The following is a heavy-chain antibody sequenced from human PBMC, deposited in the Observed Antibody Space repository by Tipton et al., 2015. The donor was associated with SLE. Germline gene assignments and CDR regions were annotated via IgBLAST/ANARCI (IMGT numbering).Heavy chain of an antibody. Sequence: TLSLTCDVYGGSFSGYYWSWIRQPPGKGLEWIGEINHGGSTNYKPSLKSRVTISVDTSKNQFSLKLSSVTAADTAVYYCARRRVVSGDAFDIWGQGTMVTVSS. CDR2: INHGGST. J-gene: IGHJ3*02. CDR1: GGSFSGYY. V-gene: IGHV4-34*01. CDR3: ARRRVVSGDAFDI. D-gene: IGHD4-23*01.